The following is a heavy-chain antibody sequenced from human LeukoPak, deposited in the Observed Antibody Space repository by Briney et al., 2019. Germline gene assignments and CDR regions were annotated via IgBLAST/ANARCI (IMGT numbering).Heavy chain of an antibody. D-gene: IGHD2-2*01. V-gene: IGHV1-69*13. CDR3: ARVGLSGRQWLLSSPRRYCSSTSCYGAFDI. CDR2: IIPIFGTA. J-gene: IGHJ3*02. Sequence: SVKVSCKASGGTFSSYAISWVQQAPGQGLEWMGGIIPIFGTANYAQKFQGRVTITADESTSTAYMELSSLRSEDTAVYYCARVGLSGRQWLLSSPRRYCSSTSCYGAFDIWGQGTMVTVSS. CDR1: GGTFSSYA.